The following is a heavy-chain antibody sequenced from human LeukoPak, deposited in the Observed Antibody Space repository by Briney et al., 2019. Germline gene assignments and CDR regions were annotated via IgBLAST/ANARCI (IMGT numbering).Heavy chain of an antibody. CDR1: GYTFTGYY. J-gene: IGHJ4*02. V-gene: IGHV1-8*02. CDR3: AIIRHCSGGSCPDFDY. D-gene: IGHD2-15*01. Sequence: ASVKVSCKASGYTFTGYYMHWVRQATGQGLEWMGWMNPNSGNTGYAQKFQGRVTMTRNTSISTAYMELSSLRSEDTAVYYCAIIRHCSGGSCPDFDYWGQGTLVTVSS. CDR2: MNPNSGNT.